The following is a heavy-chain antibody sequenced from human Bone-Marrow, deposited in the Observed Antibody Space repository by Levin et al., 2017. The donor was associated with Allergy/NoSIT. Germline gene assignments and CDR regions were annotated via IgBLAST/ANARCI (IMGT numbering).Heavy chain of an antibody. J-gene: IGHJ6*03. D-gene: IGHD2-21*02. CDR1: GFTFSRFG. CDR2: ISSGGVI. Sequence: RSGGSLRLSCATSGFTFSRFGMTWVRQAPGKGLEWVASISSGGVIYDADSVKGRLSISRDTSRNTLHLHMHRLTAEDSAVYYCAKLPGDYAPGQSYHMDVWGKGTTVIVSS. CDR3: AKLPGDYAPGQSYHMDV. V-gene: IGHV3-23*01.